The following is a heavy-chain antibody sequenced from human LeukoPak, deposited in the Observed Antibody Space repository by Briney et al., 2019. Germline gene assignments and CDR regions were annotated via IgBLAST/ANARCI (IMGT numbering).Heavy chain of an antibody. V-gene: IGHV4-34*01. Sequence: PSETLSLTCTVSGGSISSYYWSWIRQPPGKGLEWIGEINHSGSTNYNPSLKSRVTISVDTSKNQFSLRLSSVTAADTAVYYCARASEQQLKRGSSGDYWGQGTLVTVSS. CDR1: GGSISSYY. D-gene: IGHD6-13*01. CDR2: INHSGST. J-gene: IGHJ4*02. CDR3: ARASEQQLKRGSSGDY.